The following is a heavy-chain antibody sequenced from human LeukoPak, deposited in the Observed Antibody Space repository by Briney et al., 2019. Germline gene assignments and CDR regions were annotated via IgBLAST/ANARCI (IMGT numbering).Heavy chain of an antibody. CDR1: GYTLTSLC. D-gene: IGHD2-2*01. Sequence: GASVKVSCKASGYTLTSLCISWVRQAPGQGLEWMGWISAYNGNTNYAQKLQGRVTMTTDTSTSTAYMELRSVRSDDTAVYYCARDVVVVPAAYYYGMDVWGQGTTVTVSS. V-gene: IGHV1-18*01. CDR3: ARDVVVVPAAYYYGMDV. CDR2: ISAYNGNT. J-gene: IGHJ6*02.